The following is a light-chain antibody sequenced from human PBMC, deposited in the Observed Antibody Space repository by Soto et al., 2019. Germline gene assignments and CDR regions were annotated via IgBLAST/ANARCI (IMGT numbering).Light chain of an antibody. V-gene: IGKV3-20*01. CDR3: QQYGSSPPYT. CDR2: GAS. CDR1: QSVSSSY. Sequence: ESVLTQSPGTLSLSPGERATLSCRASQSVSSSYLAWYQQKPGQAPRLLIYGASNRATGIPDRFSGSGSGTDFTLTISRLEPEDFAVYYCQQYGSSPPYTFGQGTKVDIK. J-gene: IGKJ2*01.